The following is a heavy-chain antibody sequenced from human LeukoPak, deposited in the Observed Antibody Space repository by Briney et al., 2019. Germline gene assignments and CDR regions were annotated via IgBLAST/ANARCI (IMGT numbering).Heavy chain of an antibody. CDR1: GGSISSYY. J-gene: IGHJ4*02. D-gene: IGHD3-22*01. CDR2: IYYSGST. Sequence: SETLSLTCTVSGGSISSYYWSWIRQPPGKGLEWIGYIYYSGSTNYNPSLKSRVTISVDTSKNQFSLKLSSVTAGDTAVYYCAGASYDSSGVHWGQGTLVTVSS. CDR3: AGASYDSSGVH. V-gene: IGHV4-59*01.